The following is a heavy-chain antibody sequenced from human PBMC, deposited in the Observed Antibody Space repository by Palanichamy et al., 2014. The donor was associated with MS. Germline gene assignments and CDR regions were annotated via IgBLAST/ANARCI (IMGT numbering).Heavy chain of an antibody. CDR3: AREDPSWGPERDDYYYPMDV. CDR2: VRASNGKT. Sequence: QVQLVQSGGEVKKPGASLNVSCKASGYTFTNYRITWVRQAPGQGLEWMGWVRASNGKTKYARELQGRVTMTTDTSTTTAYLTLRSLRPDDTAVYFCAREDPSWGPERDDYYYPMDVWGEGTTVIVSS. V-gene: IGHV1-18*01. D-gene: IGHD1-1*01. CDR1: GYTFTNYR. J-gene: IGHJ6*03.